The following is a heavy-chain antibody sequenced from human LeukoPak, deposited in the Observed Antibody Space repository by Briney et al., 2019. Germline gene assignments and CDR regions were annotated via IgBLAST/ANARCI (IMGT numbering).Heavy chain of an antibody. Sequence: GESLKISCEVSGYTFTHNWIAWVRQMPGKGLEWMGVIYPGGSDTRYSPSFQGQVTISADKSINTAYLQWSSLKASDTAMYYCARHPQVQLVHEFDYWGQGTLVTVSS. CDR1: GYTFTHNW. J-gene: IGHJ4*02. D-gene: IGHD6-13*01. CDR2: IYPGGSDT. CDR3: ARHPQVQLVHEFDY. V-gene: IGHV5-51*01.